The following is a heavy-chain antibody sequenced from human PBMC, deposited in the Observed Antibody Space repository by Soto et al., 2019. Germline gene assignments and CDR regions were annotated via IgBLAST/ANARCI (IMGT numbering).Heavy chain of an antibody. CDR1: GFIFSDYS. D-gene: IGHD3-22*01. Sequence: SGFIFSDYSINWVRHAPGEGLEWVSSISTSGSHIYYADSVKGRFTISRDNSKNTLYLQMNSLRADDTAVYYCARDFRDYYDSSGYSWFDPWGQGTLVTVS. CDR3: ARDFRDYYDSSGYSWFDP. CDR2: ISTSGSHI. J-gene: IGHJ5*02. V-gene: IGHV3-21*01.